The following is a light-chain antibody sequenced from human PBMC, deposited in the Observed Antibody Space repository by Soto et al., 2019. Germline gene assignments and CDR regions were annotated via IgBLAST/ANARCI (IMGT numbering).Light chain of an antibody. CDR2: DAS. V-gene: IGKV3D-20*02. Sequence: DILLTQSPGTLSLSAGDRATISCRASQSVSSSYLAWYQQKPGQAPRLLIYDASNRATGIPARFSGSGSGTDFTLTISSLEPEDFAVYYCQQRSNWPRTFGKGTKGDIK. CDR1: QSVSSSY. CDR3: QQRSNWPRT. J-gene: IGKJ1*01.